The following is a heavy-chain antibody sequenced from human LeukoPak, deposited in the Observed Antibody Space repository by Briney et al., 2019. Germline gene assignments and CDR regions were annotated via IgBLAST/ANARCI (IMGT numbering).Heavy chain of an antibody. CDR2: IYYSGST. Sequence: PSETLSLTCTVSGGSISSYYWGWIRQPPGKGLEWIGSIYYSGSTYYNPSLKSRVTISVDTSKNQFSLKLSSVTAADTAVYYCARYYDSSGYSPSGVDYWGQGTLVTVSS. J-gene: IGHJ4*02. V-gene: IGHV4-39*01. CDR1: GGSISSYY. CDR3: ARYYDSSGYSPSGVDY. D-gene: IGHD3-22*01.